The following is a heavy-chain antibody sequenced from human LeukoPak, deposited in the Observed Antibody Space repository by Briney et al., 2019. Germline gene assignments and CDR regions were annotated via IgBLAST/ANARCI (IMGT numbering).Heavy chain of an antibody. CDR1: GFTFSSYA. CDR2: ISYDGSNK. Sequence: PGGSLRLSCAASGFTFSSYAMSWVRQAPGKGLEWVAVISYDGSNKYYVDSVKGRFTISRDNSKNTLYLQMNSLRAEDTDVYYCAREQGHESSGYGYVDYWGQGTLVTVSS. D-gene: IGHD3-22*01. V-gene: IGHV3-30*14. J-gene: IGHJ4*02. CDR3: AREQGHESSGYGYVDY.